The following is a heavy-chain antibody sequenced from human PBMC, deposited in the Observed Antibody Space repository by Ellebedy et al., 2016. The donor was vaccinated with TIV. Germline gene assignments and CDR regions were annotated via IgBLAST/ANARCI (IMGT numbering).Heavy chain of an antibody. CDR2: IGGGGDIT. CDR3: AKGTSSGFNYDRVGCEY. J-gene: IGHJ4*02. V-gene: IGHV3-23*01. Sequence: GGSLRLSCAASGFTFSNFAMHWVRQAPGKGLEWLSVIGGGGDITYHADSVKGRFTITRDNSKNTLYLQMDRVTAEDTAVYYCAKGTSSGFNYDRVGCEYWGQGTLVTVSS. CDR1: GFTFSNFA. D-gene: IGHD3-22*01.